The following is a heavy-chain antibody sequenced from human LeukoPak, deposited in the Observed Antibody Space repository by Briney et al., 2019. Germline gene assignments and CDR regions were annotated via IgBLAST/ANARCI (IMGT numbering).Heavy chain of an antibody. D-gene: IGHD6-19*01. V-gene: IGHV3-33*06. CDR3: AKEQMMYSSSPFDY. J-gene: IGHJ4*02. CDR1: GFPFSSYA. CDR2: IWYDGSNT. Sequence: GGSLRLSCAASGFPFSSYAMHWVRQPPGKGLEWVAVIWYDGSNTDYTDSVKGRFTISRDNSKNTLYLQMNSLRAEDTAVYFCAKEQMMYSSSPFDYWGQGTLVTVSA.